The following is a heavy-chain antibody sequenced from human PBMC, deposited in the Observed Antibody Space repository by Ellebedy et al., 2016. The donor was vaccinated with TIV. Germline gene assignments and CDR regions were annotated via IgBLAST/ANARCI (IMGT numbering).Heavy chain of an antibody. CDR1: GYTFTSDL. J-gene: IGHJ3*02. V-gene: IGHV1-46*01. Sequence: AASVKVSCKASGYTFTSDLIHWVRQAPGQGLEWMGIINPSGGGTGYAKKFQGRVTMTRDTSASTVYMELSSLGSDDTAVYYCYCSAGADTFDIWGQGTMVTVSS. CDR3: YCSAGADTFDI. D-gene: IGHD2-15*01. CDR2: INPSGGGT.